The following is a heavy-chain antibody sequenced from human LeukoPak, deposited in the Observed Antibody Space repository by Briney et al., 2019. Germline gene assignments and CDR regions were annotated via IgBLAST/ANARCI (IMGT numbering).Heavy chain of an antibody. CDR3: ARVDYYGSGSYYGAFDI. V-gene: IGHV4-38-2*02. Sequence: SETLSLTCTVSDYSISSGFYRGWIRRPLGKGLEWIGSMYYSGSTYYNPSLKSRVTMSVDTSKNQFSLKLSSVTAADTAVYYCARVDYYGSGSYYGAFDIWGQGTMVTVSS. J-gene: IGHJ3*02. CDR1: DYSISSGFY. CDR2: MYYSGST. D-gene: IGHD3-10*01.